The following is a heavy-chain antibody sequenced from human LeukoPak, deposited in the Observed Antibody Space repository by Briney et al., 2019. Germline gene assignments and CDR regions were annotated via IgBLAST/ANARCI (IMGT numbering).Heavy chain of an antibody. CDR1: GFTFSTYS. J-gene: IGHJ6*02. V-gene: IGHV3-23*01. CDR3: AKDYDTSGYYYNYYYGMDV. CDR2: ISGSGGST. Sequence: GGSLRLSCAASGFTFSTYSMNWVRQAPGKGLEWVSAISGSGGSTYYADSVRGRFTISRDNSKNTLYLQMNSLRAEDTAVYYCAKDYDTSGYYYNYYYGMDVWGQGTTVTVSS. D-gene: IGHD3-22*01.